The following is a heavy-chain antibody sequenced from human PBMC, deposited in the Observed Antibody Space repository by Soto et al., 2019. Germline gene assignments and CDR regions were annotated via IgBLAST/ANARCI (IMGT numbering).Heavy chain of an antibody. Sequence: QVQLQESGPGLVKPSETLSLTCTVSGASISNAYWSWIRQAAGKRLEWIGRIHSSGTFNYNPSLKSRVSISRYTSNNQISLKLSSVTAADTAVYYCARDNIVSKGYGMDVWGQGTTVTVSS. CDR3: ARDNIVSKGYGMDV. V-gene: IGHV4-4*07. D-gene: IGHD5-12*01. CDR1: GASISNAY. J-gene: IGHJ6*02. CDR2: IHSSGTF.